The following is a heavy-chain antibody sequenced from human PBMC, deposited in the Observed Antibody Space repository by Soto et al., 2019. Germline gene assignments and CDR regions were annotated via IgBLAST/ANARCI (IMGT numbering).Heavy chain of an antibody. CDR3: TKILGYCSSSSCSNAFYYYYGMDV. D-gene: IGHD2-2*01. CDR2: ISYDGGNR. Sequence: LXLFCAASVFTFNNYVMHWVRQAPCKGLEWVAVISYDGGNRYYADSVKGRFTISRDNPKNTLYLQMNSLRAEDTAVYYCTKILGYCSSSSCSNAFYYYYGMDVWGQGTTVTVSS. J-gene: IGHJ6*02. V-gene: IGHV3-30*18. CDR1: VFTFNNYV.